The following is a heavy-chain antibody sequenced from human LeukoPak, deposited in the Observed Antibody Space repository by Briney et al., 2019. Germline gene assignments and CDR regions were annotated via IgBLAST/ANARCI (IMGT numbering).Heavy chain of an antibody. CDR1: GFTFSSYW. V-gene: IGHV3-7*01. J-gene: IGHJ3*02. CDR2: IKQDGSEK. CDR3: ARGYCSSTSCYQVDAFDI. D-gene: IGHD2-2*01. Sequence: PGGSLRLSCAASGFTFSSYWMSWVRQAPGKGLEWVANIKQDGSEKYYVDSVKGRFTISRDNAKNSLYLQMNSLRAEDTAVYYCARGYCSSTSCYQVDAFDIWGQGTMVTVSS.